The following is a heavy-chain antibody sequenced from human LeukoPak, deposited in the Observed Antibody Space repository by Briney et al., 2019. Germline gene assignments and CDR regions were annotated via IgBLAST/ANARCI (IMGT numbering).Heavy chain of an antibody. CDR1: GYTFTNYD. CDR2: MNPNSGNT. V-gene: IGHV1-8*01. CDR3: ARVSLGYCSGGTCYFQDH. Sequence: ASVKVSCKASGYTFTNYDINWVRRATGQGLEWMGWMNPNSGNTGYAQKFQGRVTMTRSTSISTAYMELSSLTSEDTAVYPCARVSLGYCSGGTCYFQDHWGQGTLVTVSS. J-gene: IGHJ4*02. D-gene: IGHD2-15*01.